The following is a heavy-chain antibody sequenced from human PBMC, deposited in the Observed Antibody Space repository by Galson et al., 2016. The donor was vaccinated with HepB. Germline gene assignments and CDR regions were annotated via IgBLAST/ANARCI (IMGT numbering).Heavy chain of an antibody. D-gene: IGHD1-7*01. Sequence: LSLTCTVSGASIVSAHWCSWVRQPPGKGLEWIGEIYHSGSTNYNPSLKSRVTISVDKSKNQFSLKLTSVTAADTAVYYCARREGTTFFSYYGMDNWGQGTLVTVSS. J-gene: IGHJ4*02. V-gene: IGHV4-4*02. CDR1: GASIVSAHW. CDR2: IYHSGST. CDR3: ARREGTTFFSYYGMDN.